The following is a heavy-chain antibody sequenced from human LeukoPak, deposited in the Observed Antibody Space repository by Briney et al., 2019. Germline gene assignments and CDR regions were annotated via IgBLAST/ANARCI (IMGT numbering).Heavy chain of an antibody. Sequence: GGSLRLSCAASGFTFSSYAMHWVRQAPGKGLEWVAIISYDGNNKYYADSVKGRFTISRDNSKNTLYLQMNSLRAEDTAVYYCAKEGWFGELEIDYWGQGTLVTVSS. CDR2: ISYDGNNK. CDR1: GFTFSSYA. D-gene: IGHD3-10*01. CDR3: AKEGWFGELEIDY. V-gene: IGHV3-30*04. J-gene: IGHJ4*02.